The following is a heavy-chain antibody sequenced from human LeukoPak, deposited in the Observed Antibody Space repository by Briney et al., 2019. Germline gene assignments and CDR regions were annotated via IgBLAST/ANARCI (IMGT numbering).Heavy chain of an antibody. CDR1: GFAFSSYW. CDR3: ARTPMYYDFWSGYLPEGIDY. Sequence: QPGGSLRLSCAASGFAFSSYWMSWVREAPGKGLEWVANIKLDGSEKYYVDSVKGRFTISRDNAKNSLYLQMNSLRAEDTAVYYCARTPMYYDFWSGYLPEGIDYWGQGTLVTVSS. D-gene: IGHD3-3*01. V-gene: IGHV3-7*01. CDR2: IKLDGSEK. J-gene: IGHJ4*02.